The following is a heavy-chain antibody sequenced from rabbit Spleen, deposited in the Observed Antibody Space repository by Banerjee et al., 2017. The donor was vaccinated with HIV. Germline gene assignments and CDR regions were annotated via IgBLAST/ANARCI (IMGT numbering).Heavy chain of an antibody. D-gene: IGHD6-1*01. V-gene: IGHV1S45*01. Sequence: QEQLEESGGGLVKPGESLTLTCTGSGFDFSNNYYMCWVRQAPGKGLEWSAGIYTGSSGGTYYANWAKARFSISTTSSTAVPLQMTRRTAADTATYFCARGIPYGFSGDASPTYGMALWGQGTLVPVS. CDR2: IYTGSSGGT. CDR3: ARGIPYGFSGDASPTYGMAL. J-gene: IGHJ6*01. CDR1: GFDFSNNYY.